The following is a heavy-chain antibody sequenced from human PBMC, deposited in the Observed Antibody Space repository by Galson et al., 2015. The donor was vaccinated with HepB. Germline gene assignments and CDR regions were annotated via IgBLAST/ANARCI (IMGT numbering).Heavy chain of an antibody. CDR3: ARGYSNYWFSGLGY. V-gene: IGHV3-53*01. J-gene: IGHJ4*02. CDR2: IYGAETT. Sequence: LRLSCAVTGFSVSSNYMSWVRQAPGEGLEWVSMIYGAETTYYADSVKGRFIISRDNAKSTLFLQMDSLRPEDTAVYFCARGYSNYWFSGLGYWGQGTLVTVSS. CDR1: GFSVSSNY. D-gene: IGHD1-26*01.